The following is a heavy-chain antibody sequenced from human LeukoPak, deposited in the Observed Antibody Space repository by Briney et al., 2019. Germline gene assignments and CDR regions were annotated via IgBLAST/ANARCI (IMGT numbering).Heavy chain of an antibody. CDR1: GGSFSGYY. Sequence: SEXLSLTCAVYGGSFSGYYWSWIRQPPGKGLEWIGEINHSGSTNYNPSLTSRVTISVDTSKNQFSLKLSSVTAADTAVYYCARGFYYDFWSGYYQYNWFDPWGQGTLVTVSS. CDR2: INHSGST. V-gene: IGHV4-34*01. D-gene: IGHD3-3*01. CDR3: ARGFYYDFWSGYYQYNWFDP. J-gene: IGHJ5*02.